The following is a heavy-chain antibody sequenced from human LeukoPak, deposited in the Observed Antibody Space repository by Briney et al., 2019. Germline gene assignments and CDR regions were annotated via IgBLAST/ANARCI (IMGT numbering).Heavy chain of an antibody. V-gene: IGHV3-48*02. Sequence: PGGSLRLSCAASGFTFSSYSLNWVRQAPGKGPEWVSYISSSSSFIYYADSVKGRFTISRDNAKNSLYLQMDGLRDEDTAVYYCARDWGQRRYFDFWGQGTLVTVSS. J-gene: IGHJ4*02. CDR2: ISSSSSFI. D-gene: IGHD3-16*01. CDR1: GFTFSSYS. CDR3: ARDWGQRRYFDF.